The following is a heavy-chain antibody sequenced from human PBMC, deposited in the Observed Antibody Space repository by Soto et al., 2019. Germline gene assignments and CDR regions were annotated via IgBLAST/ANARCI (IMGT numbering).Heavy chain of an antibody. V-gene: IGHV4-31*03. CDR2: IYYSGST. D-gene: IGHD3-16*01. Sequence: SETLSLTCTVSGVSISSGGYYWSWIRQHPGKGLEWIGYIYYSGSTYYNPSLKSRVTISVDTSKNQFSLKLSSVTAADTAVYYCARGLRSLYLDPWGQGTLVTVSS. J-gene: IGHJ5*02. CDR3: ARGLRSLYLDP. CDR1: GVSISSGGYY.